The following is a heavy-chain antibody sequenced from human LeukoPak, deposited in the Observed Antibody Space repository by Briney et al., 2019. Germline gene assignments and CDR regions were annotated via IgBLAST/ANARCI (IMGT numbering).Heavy chain of an antibody. CDR1: GFTFSSYW. D-gene: IGHD6-19*01. Sequence: GGSLRLSCAASGFTFSSYWMSWVRQAPGKGLEWVANIKQDGSEKYYVDSVKGRFTISRDNAKNSLYLQMNSLRAEDTAVYYCARGPEYSSGWYGGYWGQGALVTVSS. CDR2: IKQDGSEK. J-gene: IGHJ4*02. CDR3: ARGPEYSSGWYGGY. V-gene: IGHV3-7*01.